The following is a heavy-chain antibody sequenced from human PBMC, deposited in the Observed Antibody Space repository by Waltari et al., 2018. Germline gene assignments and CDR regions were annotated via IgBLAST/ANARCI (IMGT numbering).Heavy chain of an antibody. D-gene: IGHD3-10*01. CDR2: IYYSGST. Sequence: QVQLQESGPGLVKPSQTLSLTCTVSGGSISSGGYYWSWIRQHPGKGLEWLGYIYYSGSTYYNPSLKSRVTISVDTSKNQFSLKLSSVTAADTAVYYCAREGRQGRLGSDSDYYYYYYYMDVWGKGTTVTVSS. V-gene: IGHV4-31*03. J-gene: IGHJ6*03. CDR3: AREGRQGRLGSDSDYYYYYYYMDV. CDR1: GGSISSGGYY.